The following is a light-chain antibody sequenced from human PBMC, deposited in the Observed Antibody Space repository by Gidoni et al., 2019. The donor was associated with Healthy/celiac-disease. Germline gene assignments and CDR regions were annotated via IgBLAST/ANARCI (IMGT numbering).Light chain of an antibody. CDR3: QQYNSYSLT. CDR2: KAS. Sequence: DIQLTQSPSTLSASVGDRVTITCRASQSISSWLAWYQQKPGKAPKLLIYKASSLESGVPSRFSGSGSGTEFTLTISSLQPDDFATYYCQQYNSYSLTFGGGTKVEIK. V-gene: IGKV1-5*03. J-gene: IGKJ4*01. CDR1: QSISSW.